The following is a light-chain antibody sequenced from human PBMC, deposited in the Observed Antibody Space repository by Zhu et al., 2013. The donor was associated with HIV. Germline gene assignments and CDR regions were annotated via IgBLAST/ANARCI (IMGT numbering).Light chain of an antibody. Sequence: EVVLTQSPGSLSLSPGERATLSCRASQTVSYRHIAWYQQKPGQPPRLLIYGASTRAAGIPDRFSGSGSGTDFTLSISSLQSEDFAVYYCQQYKKWPPITFGQGTRLEIK. J-gene: IGKJ5*01. CDR3: QQYKKWPPIT. CDR1: QTVSYRH. V-gene: IGKV3D-15*01. CDR2: GAS.